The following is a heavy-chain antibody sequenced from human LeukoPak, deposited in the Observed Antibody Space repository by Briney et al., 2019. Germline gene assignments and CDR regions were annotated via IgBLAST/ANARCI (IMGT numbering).Heavy chain of an antibody. D-gene: IGHD6-19*01. V-gene: IGHV3-43D*03. CDR3: ARAAAETGAFRDNWFDP. Sequence: GGSLRLSCAASGFTFDDYAMHWVRQAPGKGLEWVSLISWDGGSTYYADSVKGRFTISRDNSKNSLYLQMNSLRAEDTAVYYCARAAAETGAFRDNWFDPWGQGTLVTVSS. CDR2: ISWDGGST. CDR1: GFTFDDYA. J-gene: IGHJ5*02.